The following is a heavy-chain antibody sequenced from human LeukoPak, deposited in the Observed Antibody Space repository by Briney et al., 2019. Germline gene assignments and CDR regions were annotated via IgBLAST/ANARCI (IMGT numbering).Heavy chain of an antibody. CDR1: GFTFSSYG. CDR2: ISYDGSNK. Sequence: GGSLRLSCAASGFTFSSYGMRWVRQAPGKGLEWVAVISYDGSNKYYADSVKGRFTISRDNSKNTLYLQMNSLRAEDTAVYYCAKVPYYYDSSGYGAFDYWGQGTLVTVSS. V-gene: IGHV3-30*18. CDR3: AKVPYYYDSSGYGAFDY. D-gene: IGHD3-22*01. J-gene: IGHJ4*02.